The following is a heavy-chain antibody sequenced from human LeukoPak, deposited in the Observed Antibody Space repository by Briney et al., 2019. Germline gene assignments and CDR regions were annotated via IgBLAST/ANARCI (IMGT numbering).Heavy chain of an antibody. CDR1: GFTLSTYW. CDR2: IKQDGSEK. D-gene: IGHD2-21*01. Sequence: GGSLRLSCAASGFTLSTYWTTWVRQAPGKGLEWVANIKQDGSEKYYADSVKGRFTISRDNAKNSLYLQMSSLRAEDTAVYYCARLKGERSLFEYWGQGTLVTVSS. CDR3: ARLKGERSLFEY. J-gene: IGHJ4*02. V-gene: IGHV3-7*02.